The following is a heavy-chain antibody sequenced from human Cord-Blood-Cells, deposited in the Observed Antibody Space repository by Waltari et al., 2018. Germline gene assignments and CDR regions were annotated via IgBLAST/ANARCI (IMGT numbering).Heavy chain of an antibody. Sequence: QLQLQESGPGLVKPSETLSLTCTVSGGSISSSRYYWGWIRQPPGKGLEWIGSIYYSGSTYYNPSLKSRVTISVDTSKNQFSLKLSSVTAADTAVYYCARHAGADAFDIWGQGTMVTVSS. V-gene: IGHV4-39*01. CDR1: GGSISSSRYY. CDR2: IYYSGST. CDR3: ARHAGADAFDI. D-gene: IGHD1-26*01. J-gene: IGHJ3*02.